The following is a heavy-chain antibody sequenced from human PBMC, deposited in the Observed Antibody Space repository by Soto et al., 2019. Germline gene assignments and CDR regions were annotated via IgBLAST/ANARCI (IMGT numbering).Heavy chain of an antibody. J-gene: IGHJ2*01. CDR1: GYSISSGYY. CDR3: ARPHYGDYNWYFDL. D-gene: IGHD4-17*01. V-gene: IGHV4-38-2*01. Sequence: SETLSLTCAVSGYSISSGYYWGWIRQPPGKGLEWIGRIYHIGSTYYNPALKSPVTISVDTSKNQFSLKLSSVTAADTAVYYCARPHYGDYNWYFDLWGRGTLVTVSS. CDR2: IYHIGST.